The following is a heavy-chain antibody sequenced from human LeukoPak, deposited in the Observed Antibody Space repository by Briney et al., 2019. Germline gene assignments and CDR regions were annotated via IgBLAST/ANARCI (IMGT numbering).Heavy chain of an antibody. D-gene: IGHD3-22*01. CDR3: AKGFSSGPWDACDI. J-gene: IGHJ3*02. V-gene: IGHV3-30*18. CDR2: ISYDGSKK. Sequence: ETGGSLRLSCAASGFTFSSYGMYWVRQAPGKGLEWVAVISYDGSKKYYADSVKGRFTISRDSSKNMLYLQMNSLRVEDTAVYYCAKGFSSGPWDACDIWGQGTMVTVSS. CDR1: GFTFSSYG.